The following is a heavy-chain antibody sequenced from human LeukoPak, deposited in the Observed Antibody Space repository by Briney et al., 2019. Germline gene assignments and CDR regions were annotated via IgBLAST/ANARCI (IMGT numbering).Heavy chain of an antibody. CDR1: GFTFSSYW. D-gene: IGHD6-13*01. V-gene: IGHV3-7*01. Sequence: GGSLRLSCAASGFTFSSYWMSWVRQAPGKGLEWVANIKQDGSEKYYVDSVKGRFTISRDNAKNSLYLQMNSLRAEDTAVYYCARDSGSSWYPEVYFDYWGQGTLVTVSS. J-gene: IGHJ4*02. CDR2: IKQDGSEK. CDR3: ARDSGSSWYPEVYFDY.